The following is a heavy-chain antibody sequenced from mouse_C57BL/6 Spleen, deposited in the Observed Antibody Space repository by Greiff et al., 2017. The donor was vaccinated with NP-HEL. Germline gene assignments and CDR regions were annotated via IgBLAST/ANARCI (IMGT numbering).Heavy chain of an antibody. CDR2: IDPSDSYT. D-gene: IGHD1-2*01. V-gene: IGHV1-69*01. J-gene: IGHJ1*03. CDR3: ARGLLRPVGDWYFDV. CDR1: GYTFTSYW. Sequence: VQLQQPGAELVMPGASVKLSCKASGYTFTSYWMHWVKQRPGQGLEWIGEIDPSDSYTNYNQKFKGKSTLTVDKSSSTAYMQLSSLTSEDSAVYYCARGLLRPVGDWYFDVWGTGTTVTVSS.